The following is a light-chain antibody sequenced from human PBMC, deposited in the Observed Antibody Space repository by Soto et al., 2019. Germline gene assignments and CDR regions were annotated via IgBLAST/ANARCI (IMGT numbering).Light chain of an antibody. CDR2: EAS. Sequence: DIQMTQSPSTLSASVGDRVTITCRASQTISTWLAWYQQKPGKAPKLLIYEASKLESGVPSRFSGSGSGTEFTRTITSLQADDFATYYCQQYNSYIRTFGQGTKVEI. CDR1: QTISTW. V-gene: IGKV1-5*03. CDR3: QQYNSYIRT. J-gene: IGKJ1*01.